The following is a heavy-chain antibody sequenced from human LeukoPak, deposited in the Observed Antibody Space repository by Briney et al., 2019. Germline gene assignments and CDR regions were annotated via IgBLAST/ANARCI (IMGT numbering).Heavy chain of an antibody. J-gene: IGHJ3*02. CDR3: AREELLWFGVSSPKDAFDM. Sequence: ASVKVSCKASGYTFTAYYMHWVQQAPGQGLEWMGWINPNNGATKYEQKFQGRVTMTRDTSISTAYMELNWLTSDDTAVYYCAREELLWFGVSSPKDAFDMWGHGTMVTVSS. CDR1: GYTFTAYY. D-gene: IGHD3-10*01. CDR2: INPNNGAT. V-gene: IGHV1-2*02.